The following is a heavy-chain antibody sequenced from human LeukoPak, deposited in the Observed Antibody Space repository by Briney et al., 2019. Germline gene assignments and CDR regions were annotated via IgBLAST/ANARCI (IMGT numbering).Heavy chain of an antibody. CDR2: INHSGST. V-gene: IGHV4-34*01. J-gene: IGHJ1*01. CDR1: GGSFSGYY. Sequence: SETLSLTCAVYGGSFSGYYWSWIRQPPGKGLEWIGEINHSGSTNYNPSLKSRVTISVDTSKNQFSLKLSSVTAADTAVYYCARGLNREYGPGRSKVYFQHWGQGTLVTVSS. D-gene: IGHD3-10*01. CDR3: ARGLNREYGPGRSKVYFQH.